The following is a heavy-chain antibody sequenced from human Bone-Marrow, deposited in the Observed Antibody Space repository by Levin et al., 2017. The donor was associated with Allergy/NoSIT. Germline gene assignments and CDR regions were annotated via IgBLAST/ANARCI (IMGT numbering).Heavy chain of an antibody. Sequence: TPGGSLRLSCKASGYSFTTHSMHWVRQAPGQRLEWMGWVNAGNGYTKSSQKFQGRVSLTRDTSASTVYMELTFLTSEDTAVYYCARRADGFCDITSCSTPFDYWGQGTLVTVSS. V-gene: IGHV1-3*01. D-gene: IGHD2-2*01. CDR3: ARRADGFCDITSCSTPFDY. CDR2: VNAGNGYT. J-gene: IGHJ4*02. CDR1: GYSFTTHS.